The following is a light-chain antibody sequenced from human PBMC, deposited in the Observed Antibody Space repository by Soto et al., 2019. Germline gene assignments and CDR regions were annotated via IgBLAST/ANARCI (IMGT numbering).Light chain of an antibody. CDR2: QAS. CDR3: QLYSVYSSWT. Sequence: DIEMTQSPSTLSASVGDRVTITCRASESISRWLAWYQQKPGKVPKLLIYQASSLESGVPSRFSGSGSGTEFTLTISSLQPDDFATYYCQLYSVYSSWTFGQGTKVDTK. V-gene: IGKV1-5*03. CDR1: ESISRW. J-gene: IGKJ1*01.